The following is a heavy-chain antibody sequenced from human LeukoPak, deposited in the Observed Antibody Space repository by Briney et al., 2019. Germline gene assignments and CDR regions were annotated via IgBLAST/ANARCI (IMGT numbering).Heavy chain of an antibody. J-gene: IGHJ3*02. Sequence: PGGSLRLSCAASGFTFVGYAMNWVRQAPGKGLEWVSAISGSGDVSYYADSVKGRFTPSRDNSKNTLYLQMNSLRAEDTAVYYCAKGRGGATSGAFDIWGQGTMVTVSS. CDR2: ISGSGDVS. D-gene: IGHD1-26*01. CDR3: AKGRGGATSGAFDI. CDR1: GFTFVGYA. V-gene: IGHV3-23*01.